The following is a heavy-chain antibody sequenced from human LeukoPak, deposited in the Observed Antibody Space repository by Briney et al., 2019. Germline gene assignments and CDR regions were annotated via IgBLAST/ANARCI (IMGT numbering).Heavy chain of an antibody. D-gene: IGHD1-26*01. Sequence: GGSLRLSCAASGFIVSGDFMSWVRQAPGKGLEWVSVIYSDGSTYYADSVKGRFTISRDNSKNTPDLQMTGLRAEDTAVYYCARERGRGRDSPWFDYWGQGTLVTVFS. CDR3: ARERGRGRDSPWFDY. CDR2: IYSDGST. CDR1: GFIVSGDF. J-gene: IGHJ4*02. V-gene: IGHV3-53*01.